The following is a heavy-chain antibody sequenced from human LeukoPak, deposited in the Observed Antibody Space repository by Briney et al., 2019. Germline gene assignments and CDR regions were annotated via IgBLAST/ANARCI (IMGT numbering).Heavy chain of an antibody. CDR3: ARDSTYYLRYGYFDS. CDR1: GVTLRSYA. V-gene: IGHV3-21*01. J-gene: IGHJ4*02. CDR2: ISSSSSYI. Sequence: GGSLRLSCAASGVTLRSYAMSWVRRAPGKGLEWVSSISSSSSYIYYADSVKGRFTISRDNAKNSLYLQMNNLRAEDTAVYYCARDSTYYLRYGYFDSWGQGILVTVSS. D-gene: IGHD3-22*01.